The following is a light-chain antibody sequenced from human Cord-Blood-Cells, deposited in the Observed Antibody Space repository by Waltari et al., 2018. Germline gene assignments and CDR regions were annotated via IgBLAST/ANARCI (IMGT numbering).Light chain of an antibody. CDR2: EVS. CDR3: CSYAGSSTYV. J-gene: IGLJ1*01. V-gene: IGLV2-23*02. CDR1: SSDVGRYNI. Sequence: QSALTQPASVSGSPGQSITLSCTGTSSDVGRYNIVSWYQQHPGKAPKLMIYEVSKRPSGVSNRCSGSKSGNTASLTISGLQAEDEADYYCCSYAGSSTYVFGTGTKVTVL.